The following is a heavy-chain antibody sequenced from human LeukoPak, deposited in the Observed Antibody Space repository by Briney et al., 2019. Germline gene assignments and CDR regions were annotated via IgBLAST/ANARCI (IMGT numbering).Heavy chain of an antibody. V-gene: IGHV3-9*01. J-gene: IGHJ4*02. CDR3: AKDITGYSSGGGFDY. D-gene: IGHD6-19*01. CDR2: ISWNSGSI. CDR1: GFTFDDYA. Sequence: GGSLRLSCAASGFTFDDYAIHWVRQAPGKGLEWVSGISWNSGSIGYADSVKGRFTISRDNAKNSLYLQMNSLRAEDTALYYCAKDITGYSSGGGFDYWGQGTLVTVSS.